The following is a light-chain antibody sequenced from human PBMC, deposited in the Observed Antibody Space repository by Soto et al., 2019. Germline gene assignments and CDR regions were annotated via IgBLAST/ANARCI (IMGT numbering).Light chain of an antibody. J-gene: IGLJ1*01. Sequence: QSVLTQPAAVSGCPGQSITISCTGTSSDVGGYNYVSWYQQHPGKAPKLMIYEVNNRPSGVSNRFSGSKSGNTASLTISGLQAEDEADYYCHSYTSSTTYVFGTGTKVTVL. V-gene: IGLV2-14*01. CDR3: HSYTSSTTYV. CDR2: EVN. CDR1: SSDVGGYNY.